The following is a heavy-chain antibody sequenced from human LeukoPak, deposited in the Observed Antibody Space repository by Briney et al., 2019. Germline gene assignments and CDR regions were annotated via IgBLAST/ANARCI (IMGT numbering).Heavy chain of an antibody. CDR3: ARDDDNRIGFDP. J-gene: IGHJ5*02. CDR1: GFTVSTNH. V-gene: IGHV3-66*01. Sequence: GGSLRLSCAASGFTVSTNHMNWVRQAPGKGLEWFSVIYSGGNTYYADSVKGRFTISRDNSENTVHLQMNSLRAEDTALYYCARDDDNRIGFDPWGQGTLVTVSS. CDR2: IYSGGNT. D-gene: IGHD1-14*01.